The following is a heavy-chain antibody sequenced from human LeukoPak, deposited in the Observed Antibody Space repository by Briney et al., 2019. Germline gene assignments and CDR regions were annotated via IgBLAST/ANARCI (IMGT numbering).Heavy chain of an antibody. CDR3: TTVMPMGFLEWFLFDY. Sequence: PGGSPRLSCAASGFTFSNAWMSWVRQAPGKGLEWVGRIKSKTDGGTTDYAAPVKGRFTISRDDSKNTLYLQMNSLKTEDTAVYYCTTVMPMGFLEWFLFDYWGQGTLVTVSS. D-gene: IGHD3-3*01. V-gene: IGHV3-15*01. CDR2: IKSKTDGGTT. CDR1: GFTFSNAW. J-gene: IGHJ4*02.